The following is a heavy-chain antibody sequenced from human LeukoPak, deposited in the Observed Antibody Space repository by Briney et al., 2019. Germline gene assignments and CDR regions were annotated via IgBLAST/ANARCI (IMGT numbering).Heavy chain of an antibody. CDR2: IYYSGST. V-gene: IGHV4-39*01. D-gene: IGHD3-9*01. CDR1: GGSMSSNSYY. CDR3: ARGLVLRYFDWLSPDAFDI. Sequence: SETLSLTCTVSGGSMSSNSYYWGWIRQPPGKGLEWIGSIYYSGSTYYNPSLKSRVTISVDTSKNQFSLKLSSVTAADTAVYYCARGLVLRYFDWLSPDAFDIWGQGTMVTVSS. J-gene: IGHJ3*02.